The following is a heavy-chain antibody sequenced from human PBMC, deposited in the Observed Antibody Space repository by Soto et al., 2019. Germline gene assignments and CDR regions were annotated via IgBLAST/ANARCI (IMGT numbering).Heavy chain of an antibody. CDR1: GGSISSSSYY. Sequence: SETLSLTCTVSGGSISSSSYYWGWIRQPPGKGLEWIGSIYYSGSTYYNPSLKSRVTISVDTSKNQFSLKLSSVTAADTAVYYCARRWYGDLPLFWDPWGQGTLVTVSS. CDR2: IYYSGST. J-gene: IGHJ5*02. CDR3: ARRWYGDLPLFWDP. V-gene: IGHV4-39*01. D-gene: IGHD4-17*01.